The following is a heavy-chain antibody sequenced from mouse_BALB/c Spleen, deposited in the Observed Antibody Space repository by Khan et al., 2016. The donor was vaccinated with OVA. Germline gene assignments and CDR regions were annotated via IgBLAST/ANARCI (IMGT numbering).Heavy chain of an antibody. D-gene: IGHD2-10*01. Sequence: LVESGPELKKPGETVKISCKASGYSFTNYGMNWVKQSPGKALKWMGWINTYTGEPTYADDFKGRFAFSLETSASTAYLQINNLKNEDTATCVCARPPYFSYTLDHWGQGTSVTVSS. CDR2: INTYTGEP. CDR1: GYSFTNYG. J-gene: IGHJ4*01. V-gene: IGHV9-3-1*01. CDR3: ARPPYFSYTLDH.